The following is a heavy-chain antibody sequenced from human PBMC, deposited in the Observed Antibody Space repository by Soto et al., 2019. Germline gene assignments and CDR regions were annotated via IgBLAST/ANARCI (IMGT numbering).Heavy chain of an antibody. V-gene: IGHV1-18*01. Sequence: QVQLVQSGAEVKKPGASVKVSCKASGYTFTSYGLSWVWQAPGQGLEWMGWINGYTGNTNYAQKFQGRVTMTTDTSTNTAYLDLWTLISDDTAVYYCARSWVTGNGGIDVWGQGTTVTVSS. CDR3: ARSWVTGNGGIDV. D-gene: IGHD2-8*01. CDR2: INGYTGNT. CDR1: GYTFTSYG. J-gene: IGHJ6*02.